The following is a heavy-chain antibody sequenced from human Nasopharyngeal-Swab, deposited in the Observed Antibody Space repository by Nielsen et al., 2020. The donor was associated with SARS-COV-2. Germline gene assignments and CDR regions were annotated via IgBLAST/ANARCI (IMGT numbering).Heavy chain of an antibody. CDR1: GYTFTSYA. CDR2: INAGNGNT. D-gene: IGHD2-15*01. Sequence: ASVKVSCKASGYTFTSYAMHWVRQAPGQRLEWMGWINAGNGNTKYSQKFQGRVTITRDTSASTAYMELSSLRSEDTAVYYCARSDRGYCSGGSCYAPSWFDPWGQGTPVTVSS. J-gene: IGHJ5*02. V-gene: IGHV1-3*01. CDR3: ARSDRGYCSGGSCYAPSWFDP.